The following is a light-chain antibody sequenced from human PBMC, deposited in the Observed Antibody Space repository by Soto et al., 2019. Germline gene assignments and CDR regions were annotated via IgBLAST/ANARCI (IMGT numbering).Light chain of an antibody. CDR2: AAS. J-gene: IGKJ4*01. CDR1: QDISNL. V-gene: IGKV1-27*01. CDR3: QKFSSDPFT. Sequence: SPSSLSASVGDRVTITCRASQDISNLLAWYQQRPGKLPKLLIYAASTLQPGVPSRFSGSGSGTDFTLTISSLQPEDVATYYCQKFSSDPFTFGGGTKVDIK.